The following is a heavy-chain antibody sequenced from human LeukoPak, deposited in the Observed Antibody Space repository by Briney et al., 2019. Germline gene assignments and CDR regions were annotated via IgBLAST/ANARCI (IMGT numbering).Heavy chain of an antibody. D-gene: IGHD3-22*01. V-gene: IGHV3-53*04. CDR2: IYSGGST. CDR1: GFTFSIYA. J-gene: IGHJ4*02. CDR3: ARGVGPYYDSSGSYYFDY. Sequence: GGSLRLSCAASGFTFSIYAMNWVRQAPGKGLEWVSVIYSGGSTYYADSVKGRFTISRHNSKNTLYLQMNSLRAEDTAVYYCARGVGPYYDSSGSYYFDYWGQGTLVTVSS.